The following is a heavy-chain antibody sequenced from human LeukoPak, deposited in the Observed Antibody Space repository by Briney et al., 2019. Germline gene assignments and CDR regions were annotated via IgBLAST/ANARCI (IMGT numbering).Heavy chain of an antibody. V-gene: IGHV3-23*01. J-gene: IGHJ3*02. CDR3: AKDAYYYDSSGYYRAFDI. CDR2: SSGSGGST. Sequence: PGGSLRLSXAASGFTFSSYAMSWVGQAPGKGLEWVSASSGSGGSTYYADSVKGRFTISRDNSKNTLYLQMNSLRAEDTAVYYCAKDAYYYDSSGYYRAFDIWGQGTMVTVSS. CDR1: GFTFSSYA. D-gene: IGHD3-22*01.